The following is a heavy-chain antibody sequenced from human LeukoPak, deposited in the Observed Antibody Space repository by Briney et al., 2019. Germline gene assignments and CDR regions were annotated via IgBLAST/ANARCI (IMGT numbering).Heavy chain of an antibody. CDR3: ARVLGYCSGGSCYNAENWFDP. V-gene: IGHV4-39*01. D-gene: IGHD2-15*01. CDR1: GGSISSSSYY. J-gene: IGHJ5*02. Sequence: SETLSLTCTVSGGSISSSSYYWGWIRQPPGKGLEWIGSIYYSGSTYYNPSLKSRVTISVDTSKNQFSLKLSSVTAADTAVYYCARVLGYCSGGSCYNAENWFDPWGQGTLVTVSS. CDR2: IYYSGST.